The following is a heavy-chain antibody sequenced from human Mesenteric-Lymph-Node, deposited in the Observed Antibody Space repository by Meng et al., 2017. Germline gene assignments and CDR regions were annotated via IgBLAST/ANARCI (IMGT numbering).Heavy chain of an antibody. V-gene: IGHV1-46*01. J-gene: IGHJ4*02. D-gene: IGHD5-18*01. CDR2: INPSGGHT. CDR1: GYSFTSYN. CDR3: ARGAYMYGSPQYFFDF. Sequence: VHLVWSGARVEKSGTQLKVSCKASGYSFTSYNIHWVRQAPGQGLEWMGIINPSGGHTRSAQKFQDRVTMTRDTSTSAVYMDVSSLRSEDTAVYYCARGAYMYGSPQYFFDFWGQGTLVTVSS.